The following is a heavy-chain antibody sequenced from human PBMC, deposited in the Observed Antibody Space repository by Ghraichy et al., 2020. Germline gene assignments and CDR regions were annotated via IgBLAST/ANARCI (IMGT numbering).Heavy chain of an antibody. CDR1: AFTFSDYP. V-gene: IGHV3-30-3*01. D-gene: IGHD6-6*01. CDR2: ILHDGHNT. Sequence: LSITCAASAFTFSDYPMSWVRQAPGKGLEWVALILHDGHNTYYTDSVKGRFSISRDTSRTTLYLQMNSLTPDDTAVYFCARGPYTSSSGVADYWGQGTLVTVSS. J-gene: IGHJ4*02. CDR3: ARGPYTSSSGVADY.